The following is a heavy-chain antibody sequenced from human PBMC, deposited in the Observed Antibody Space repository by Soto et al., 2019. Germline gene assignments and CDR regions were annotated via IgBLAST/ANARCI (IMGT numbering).Heavy chain of an antibody. CDR3: AKRLAASPPHYFDY. V-gene: IGHV3-23*01. CDR2: ISGSGVST. J-gene: IGHJ4*02. D-gene: IGHD6-6*01. Sequence: GGSLRLSCAASGFTFSSYSISWVRQAPGKGLEWVSAISGSGVSTYYADSVKGRFTISRDNSKNTLYLQMNSLRAEDTAVYYCAKRLAASPPHYFDYWGQGTLVTVCS. CDR1: GFTFSSYS.